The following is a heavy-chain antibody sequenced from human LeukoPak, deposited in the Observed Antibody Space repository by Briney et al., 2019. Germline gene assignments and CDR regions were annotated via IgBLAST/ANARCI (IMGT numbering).Heavy chain of an antibody. CDR3: ARPPAYDSRNYYFAY. D-gene: IGHD3-22*01. V-gene: IGHV3-74*01. CDR1: GFTFSTYW. CDR2: INSDGSGI. Sequence: PGGSLRLSCAASGFTFSTYWMHWVRQVPGKGLVWFSHINSDGSGISYADCVKGRFTISRDNAKNTLYLQMNSLRVEYTDVYYFARPPAYDSRNYYFAYWGQGILVTVSS. J-gene: IGHJ4*02.